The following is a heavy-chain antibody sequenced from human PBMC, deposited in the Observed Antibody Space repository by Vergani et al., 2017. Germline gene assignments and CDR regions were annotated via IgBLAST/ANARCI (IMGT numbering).Heavy chain of an antibody. CDR3: AGGGRWDSVVVVAAPPGGY. CDR2: ISSSSSYI. D-gene: IGHD2-15*01. CDR1: GFTFSSYS. Sequence: EVQLVESGGGLVKPGGSLRLSCAASGFTFSSYSMNWVRQAPGKGLEWVSSISSSSSYIYYADSVKGRFTISRDNAKNSLYLQMNSLRAEDTAVYYCAGGGRWDSVVVVAAPPGGYWGQGTLVTVSS. J-gene: IGHJ4*02. V-gene: IGHV3-21*01.